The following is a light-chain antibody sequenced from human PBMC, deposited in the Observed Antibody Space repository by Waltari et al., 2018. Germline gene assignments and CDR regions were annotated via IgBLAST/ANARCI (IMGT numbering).Light chain of an antibody. CDR3: QQYYDWPLT. Sequence: EIVMTQSPATLSVSPGERATLSCRASQSVSSDLAWYQQKPGQPPRLLIPTASARATGIPARFSGSGSGTDFTLTISSLQSEDFAVYYCQQYYDWPLTFAGGTKVEIK. CDR2: TAS. V-gene: IGKV3-15*01. CDR1: QSVSSD. J-gene: IGKJ4*01.